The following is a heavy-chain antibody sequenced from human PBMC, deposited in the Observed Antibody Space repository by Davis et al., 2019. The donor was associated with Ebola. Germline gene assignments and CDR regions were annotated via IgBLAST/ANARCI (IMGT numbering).Heavy chain of an antibody. CDR2: MNSDGSST. D-gene: IGHD6-19*01. J-gene: IGHJ4*02. Sequence: GESLKISCAASGFTFSSYWMHWVRQAPGKGLVWVSRMNSDGSSTSYADSVKGRFTISRDNSKNTLYLQMNSLRAEDAAVYYCAGGTRSGWHLEYWGQGTLVTVSS. CDR1: GFTFSSYW. CDR3: AGGTRSGWHLEY. V-gene: IGHV3-74*01.